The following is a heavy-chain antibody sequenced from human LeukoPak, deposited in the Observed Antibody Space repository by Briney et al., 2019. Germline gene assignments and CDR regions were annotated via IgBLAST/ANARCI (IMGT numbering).Heavy chain of an antibody. J-gene: IGHJ3*02. CDR3: ARDKFPEWDYYDSSGCHDAFDI. V-gene: IGHV4-4*07. CDR1: GGSISSYY. D-gene: IGHD3-22*01. CDR2: IYTSGST. Sequence: PSETLSLTCTVSGGSISSYYWSWIRQPAGKGLEWIGRIYTSGSTNYNPSLKCRVTMSVDTSKNQFSLKLSSVTAADTAVYYCARDKFPEWDYYDSSGCHDAFDIWGQGTMVTVSS.